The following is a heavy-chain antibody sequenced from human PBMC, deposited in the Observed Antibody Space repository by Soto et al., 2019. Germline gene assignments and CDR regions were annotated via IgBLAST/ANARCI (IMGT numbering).Heavy chain of an antibody. Sequence: QVQLVESGGGVVQPGRSLRLSCAASGFTFSSYGMHWVRQAPGKGLEWVAVISYDGSNKYYADSVKGRFTISRDNSKNTLYRQMNSLRAEDTAVYYCAKEMVGVAGSWGHDTVGYSSGWQWISAPDVWGQGTTVTVSS. J-gene: IGHJ6*02. CDR3: AKEMVGVAGSWGHDTVGYSSGWQWISAPDV. CDR1: GFTFSSYG. CDR2: ISYDGSNK. V-gene: IGHV3-30*18. D-gene: IGHD6-19*01.